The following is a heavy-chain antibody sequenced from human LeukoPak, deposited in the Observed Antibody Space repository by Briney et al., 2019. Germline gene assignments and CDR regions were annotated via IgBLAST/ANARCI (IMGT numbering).Heavy chain of an antibody. D-gene: IGHD3-9*01. V-gene: IGHV4-59*08. CDR2: IYYSGST. CDR3: ARDYDISTGSDY. Sequence: SETLSLTCAVYGGSFSGYYWSWIRQPPGKGLEWIGYIYYSGSTNYNPSLKSRVTISVDTSKNQFSLKLSSVTAADTAVYYCARDYDISTGSDYWGQGTLVTVSS. CDR1: GGSFSGYY. J-gene: IGHJ4*02.